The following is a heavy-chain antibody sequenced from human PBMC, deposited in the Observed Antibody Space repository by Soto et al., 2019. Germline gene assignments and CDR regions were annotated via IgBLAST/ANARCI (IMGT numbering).Heavy chain of an antibody. CDR3: ARDSGYGSGASVNHYLHY. J-gene: IGHJ4*01. Sequence: GGSLRLSCVASGLTFGSRAMSWVRQSPGEGLEWVSTITDAGGEAKYADSVRGRFTMSRDNAKNSLYLQMDSLRAEDTAVYYCARDSGYGSGASVNHYLHYSCPAPLVTVSS. CDR2: ITDAGGEA. V-gene: IGHV3-23*01. D-gene: IGHD3-10*01. CDR1: GLTFGSRA.